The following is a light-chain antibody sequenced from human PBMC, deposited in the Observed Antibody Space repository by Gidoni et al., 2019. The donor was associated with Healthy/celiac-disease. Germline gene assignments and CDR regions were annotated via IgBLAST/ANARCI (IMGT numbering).Light chain of an antibody. V-gene: IGKV1-39*01. CDR2: AAS. CDR3: QQSYSTPYT. CDR1: QSMSSY. Sequence: EIQMTQSPSSLSASVGDRVTITCRASQSMSSYLNWYQQKPGKAPKLLIYAASSLQIGVPSGFSGSGSGTDFTLTISSLQPEDFATYYCQQSYSTPYTFGQGTKLEIK. J-gene: IGKJ2*01.